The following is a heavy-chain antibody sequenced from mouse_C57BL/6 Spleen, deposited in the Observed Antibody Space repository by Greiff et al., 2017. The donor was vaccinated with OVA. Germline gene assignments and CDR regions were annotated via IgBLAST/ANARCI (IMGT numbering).Heavy chain of an antibody. CDR2: ISSGSSTI. CDR1: GFTFSDYG. CDR3: AREGTLGAMDY. D-gene: IGHD3-3*01. V-gene: IGHV5-17*01. J-gene: IGHJ4*01. Sequence: EVMLVESGGGLVKPGGSLKLSCAASGFTFSDYGMHWVRQAPEKGLEWVAYISSGSSTIYYADTVKGRFTISRDNAKNTLFLQMTSLRSEDTAMYYCAREGTLGAMDYWGQGTSVTVSS.